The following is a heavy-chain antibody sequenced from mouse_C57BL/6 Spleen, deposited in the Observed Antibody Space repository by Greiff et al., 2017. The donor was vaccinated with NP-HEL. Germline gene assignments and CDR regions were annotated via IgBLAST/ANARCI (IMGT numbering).Heavy chain of an antibody. CDR3: ARHAGRGIFDY. D-gene: IGHD3-3*01. Sequence: EVMLVESGGGLVQPGGSLKLSCAASGFTFSDYYMYWVRQTPEKRLEWVAYISNGGGSTYYPDTVKGRFTISRDNAKNTLYLQMSRLKSEDTAMYYCARHAGRGIFDYWGQGTTLTVSS. CDR2: ISNGGGST. CDR1: GFTFSDYY. J-gene: IGHJ2*01. V-gene: IGHV5-12*01.